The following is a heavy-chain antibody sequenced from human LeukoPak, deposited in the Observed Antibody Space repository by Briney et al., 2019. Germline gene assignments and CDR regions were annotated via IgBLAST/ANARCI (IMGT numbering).Heavy chain of an antibody. D-gene: IGHD2-2*01. CDR2: TNPSTGAT. CDR3: ARGGPFCSITSCHEFDD. J-gene: IGHJ4*02. V-gene: IGHV1-2*02. Sequence: GASVTVSCKTSGYTFTASYLHWVRQGPGQGLEWMGWTNPSTGATKSAQKFQGRVTMTSDTSITTAYMELRNLRFDDTAVYYCARGGPFCSITSCHEFDDWGQGTLVTVSS. CDR1: GYTFTASY.